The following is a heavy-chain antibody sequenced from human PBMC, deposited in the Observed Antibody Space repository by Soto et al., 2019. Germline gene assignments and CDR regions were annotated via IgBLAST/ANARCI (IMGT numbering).Heavy chain of an antibody. D-gene: IGHD7-27*01. CDR1: VITFSYYS. CDR3: VYMGTQAQLLNY. V-gene: IGHV3-64D*06. Sequence: PGGPLRLSCVVSVITFSYYSMHWVRQAPGKGLEYVTGIVSNGGTAYYADSVKGRFTTSRDKSKNTLYLQMSSLRNEDTAVYYCVYMGTQAQLLNYWGQGTLVTVSS. CDR2: IVSNGGTA. J-gene: IGHJ4*02.